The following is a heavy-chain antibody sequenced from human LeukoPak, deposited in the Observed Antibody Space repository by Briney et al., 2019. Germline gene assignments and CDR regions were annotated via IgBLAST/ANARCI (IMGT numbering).Heavy chain of an antibody. D-gene: IGHD3-3*01. CDR1: GFTFSNAW. CDR3: LYFWSGSSLVDY. V-gene: IGHV3-15*01. CDR2: IKSKTDGGTT. Sequence: PGGSLRLSCAASGFTFSNAWMSWVRQAPRKGLEWVGRIKSKTDGGTTDYAAPVKGRFTISRDDSKNTLYLQMYSLKTEDTAMYYCLYFWSGSSLVDYWGQGTLVTVSS. J-gene: IGHJ4*02.